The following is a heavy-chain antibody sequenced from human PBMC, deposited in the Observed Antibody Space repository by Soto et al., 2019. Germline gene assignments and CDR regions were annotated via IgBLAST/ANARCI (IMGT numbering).Heavy chain of an antibody. CDR1: GYSFSLYG. D-gene: IGHD2-21*01. CDR3: ARMIASSLDY. CDR2: ISTYNGNT. J-gene: IGHJ4*02. Sequence: QVPLVQSGAEMKKPGASVKVSCKASGYSFSLYGISWVRQAPGQGLEWMGGISTYNGNTKYAQKFQDRVTFTTDTSTSTAYMEVTSLGSDATAVYYCARMIASSLDYWGQGTLVTVSS. V-gene: IGHV1-18*04.